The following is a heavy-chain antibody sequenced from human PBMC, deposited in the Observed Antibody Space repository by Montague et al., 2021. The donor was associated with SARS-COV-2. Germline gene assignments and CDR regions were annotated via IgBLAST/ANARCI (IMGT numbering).Heavy chain of an antibody. D-gene: IGHD3-10*01. Sequence: SLRLSCAASGFTFSSYAMHWVRQAPGKGLEWVAVTSYDGSNKYYADSVKGRFTISRDNSKNTLYLQMNSLRAEDTAVYYCARVPPGLLWFGEIDYWGQGTLVTVSS. CDR2: TSYDGSNK. J-gene: IGHJ4*02. V-gene: IGHV3-30-3*01. CDR3: ARVPPGLLWFGEIDY. CDR1: GFTFSSYA.